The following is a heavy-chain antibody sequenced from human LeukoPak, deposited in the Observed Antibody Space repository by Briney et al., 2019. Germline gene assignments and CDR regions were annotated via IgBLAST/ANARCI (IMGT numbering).Heavy chain of an antibody. Sequence: SDTLSLLCTVSGDSISRYYWSWIRQPPGEGLEWIGYIYYSGSTNYNPSLKSRVTISVDTSKNQFSLKLSSVTAADTAVYYCARSVCSYGECYAYYFDNGGQGTLVTVSS. CDR1: GDSISRYY. CDR2: IYYSGST. V-gene: IGHV4-59*07. D-gene: IGHD2-8*01. CDR3: ARSVCSYGECYAYYFDN. J-gene: IGHJ4*02.